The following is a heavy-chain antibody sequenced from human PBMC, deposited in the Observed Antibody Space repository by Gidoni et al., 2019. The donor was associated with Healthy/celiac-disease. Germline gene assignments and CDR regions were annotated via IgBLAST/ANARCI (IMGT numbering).Heavy chain of an antibody. CDR1: GFAFDDYT. D-gene: IGHD6-19*01. Sequence: EVQLVESGGVVVQPGGSLSISCASSGFAFDDYTMHWVRQVPGKVLECVSLISWDGGSTYYADSVKGRFTISRDNSKNSLYLQMNSLRTEDTALYYCAKDMSPYSSGWLFDYWGQGTLVTVSS. V-gene: IGHV3-43*01. J-gene: IGHJ4*02. CDR2: ISWDGGST. CDR3: AKDMSPYSSGWLFDY.